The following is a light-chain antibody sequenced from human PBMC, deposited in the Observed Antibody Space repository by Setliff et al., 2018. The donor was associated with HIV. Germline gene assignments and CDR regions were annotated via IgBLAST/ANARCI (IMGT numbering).Light chain of an antibody. V-gene: IGLV2-14*03. CDR2: DVS. Sequence: SVLTQPASVSGSPGQSITISCTGTSSDVGAYNYVSWCQQYPAKAPKLMIYDVSVRPSGVSTRFSGSKSGNTASLTISGLQAEDEADYYCSSYTSNNARVFGTGTKVTVL. J-gene: IGLJ1*01. CDR3: SSYTSNNARV. CDR1: SSDVGAYNY.